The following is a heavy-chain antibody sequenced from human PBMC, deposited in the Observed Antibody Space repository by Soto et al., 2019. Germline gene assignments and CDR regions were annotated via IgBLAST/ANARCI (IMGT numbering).Heavy chain of an antibody. CDR2: ISSDGRPT. CDR1: GVTFSSSA. CDR3: VKDRYVDY. V-gene: IGHV3-64D*06. Sequence: PWGSLRLCSSFSGVTFSSSAMHWVRQAPGKGLEYVSSISSDGRPTYYADSVKGRFTISRDNSKNTLYLQMSSLKAEDTAVYYCVKDRYVDYWGQGSLVTVSS. J-gene: IGHJ4*02.